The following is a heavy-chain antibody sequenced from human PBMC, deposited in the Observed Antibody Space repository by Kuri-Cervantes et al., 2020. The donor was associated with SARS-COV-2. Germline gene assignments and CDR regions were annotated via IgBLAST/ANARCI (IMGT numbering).Heavy chain of an antibody. J-gene: IGHJ4*02. V-gene: IGHV5-51*01. CDR3: ARDLTGDMLADY. CDR1: GYDFSTYW. CDR2: TYPGDSDT. Sequence: KVSCKGSGYDFSTYWIGWVRQMPGKGLEWMGSTYPGDSDTRYSPSFQGQVTISADKSISTAYLQWSSLKASDTATYYCARDLTGDMLADYWGQGTLVTVSS. D-gene: IGHD7-27*01.